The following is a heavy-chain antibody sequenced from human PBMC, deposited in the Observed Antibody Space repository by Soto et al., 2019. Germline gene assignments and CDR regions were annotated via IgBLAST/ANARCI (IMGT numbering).Heavy chain of an antibody. V-gene: IGHV4-34*01. Sequence: QVQLQQWGAGLLKPSETLSLTCAVSGGSFSGYYWNWIRQPPGKGLEWIGEINHSGSTYYTPSLKRRVTISVDTSKNQFSLKLSSVTAADTAVYYCARGWGRIFDDWGQGTLVTVSS. CDR1: GGSFSGYY. D-gene: IGHD7-27*01. CDR2: INHSGST. J-gene: IGHJ4*02. CDR3: ARGWGRIFDD.